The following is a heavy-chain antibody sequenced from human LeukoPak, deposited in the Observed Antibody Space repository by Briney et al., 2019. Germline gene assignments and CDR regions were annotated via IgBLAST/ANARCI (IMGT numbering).Heavy chain of an antibody. J-gene: IGHJ4*02. Sequence: PSQTLSLTCTVSGGSISSGGSSWSWIRHHPGKGLEWFGCIYYSGSTYYNPSLKRRVSISVDTAKNQFSLKLNSVTAADTAVYYCARGHVDYYFDYWGQGTLVTVSS. CDR3: ARGHVDYYFDY. V-gene: IGHV4-31*03. D-gene: IGHD2-21*01. CDR2: IYYSGST. CDR1: GGSISSGGSS.